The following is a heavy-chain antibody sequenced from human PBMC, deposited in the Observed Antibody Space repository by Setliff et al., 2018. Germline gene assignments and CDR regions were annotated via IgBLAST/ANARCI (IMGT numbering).Heavy chain of an antibody. Sequence: PSETLSLTCAAYGGTFSDYYWTWIRQPPGKGLEWIGEINHSGSSNYNPSLKSRVTISVDTSKNQFSLKLSSVTAADTAVYYCARGGTYRYFDYWDKGATVTVSS. CDR3: ARGGTYRYFDY. J-gene: IGHJ4*03. CDR1: GGTFSDYY. V-gene: IGHV4-34*01. CDR2: INHSGSS.